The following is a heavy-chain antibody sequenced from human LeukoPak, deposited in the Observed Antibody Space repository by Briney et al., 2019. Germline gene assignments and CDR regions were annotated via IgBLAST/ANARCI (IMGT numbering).Heavy chain of an antibody. D-gene: IGHD6-6*01. V-gene: IGHV4-59*12. CDR2: IYYSGST. CDR1: GGSISSYY. Sequence: SETLSLTCTVSGGSISSYYWSWIRQPPGKGLEWIGYIYYSGSTNYNPSLKSRVTISVDTSKNQFSLKLSSVTAADTAVYYCARSSIAARRDFDYWGQGTLVTVSS. CDR3: ARSSIAARRDFDY. J-gene: IGHJ4*02.